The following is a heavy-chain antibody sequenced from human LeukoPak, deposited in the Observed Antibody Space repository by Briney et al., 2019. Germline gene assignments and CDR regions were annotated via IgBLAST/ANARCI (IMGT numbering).Heavy chain of an antibody. Sequence: GASVKVSCKASGGTFSSHAISWVRQAPGQGLEWMGGIIPIFGTANYAQKFQGRVTITADESTSTAYMELSSLRSEDTAVYYCARGYCSSTSCYRAFDIWGQGTMVTVSS. CDR3: ARGYCSSTSCYRAFDI. CDR1: GGTFSSHA. CDR2: IIPIFGTA. V-gene: IGHV1-69*13. J-gene: IGHJ3*02. D-gene: IGHD2-2*02.